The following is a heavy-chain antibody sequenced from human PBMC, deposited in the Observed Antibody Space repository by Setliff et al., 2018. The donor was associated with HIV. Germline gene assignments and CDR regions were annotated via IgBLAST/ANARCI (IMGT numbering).Heavy chain of an antibody. CDR1: GYTFTSYG. CDR3: ARVLDPGIAVATHAFDI. V-gene: IGHV1-18*01. CDR2: ISAYNRNV. J-gene: IGHJ3*02. D-gene: IGHD6-19*01. Sequence: ASVKVSCKASGYTFTSYGVSWVRQAPGQGLEWMGWISAYNRNVNYSQKVQGRVTMTTDTSTSTAYMELKNLKSNDTAVYYCARVLDPGIAVATHAFDIWGQGTMVTVSS.